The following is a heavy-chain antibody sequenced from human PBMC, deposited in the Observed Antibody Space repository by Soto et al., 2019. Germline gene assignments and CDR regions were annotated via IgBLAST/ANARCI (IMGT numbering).Heavy chain of an antibody. CDR3: ARDLNGIQLWFLGY. J-gene: IGHJ4*02. Sequence: ASVKVSCKASGYTFTSYGISWVRQAPGQGLVWMGWISAYNGNTNYAQKLQGRVTMTTDTSTSTAYKELGSLRSDDTAVYYWARDLNGIQLWFLGYWCQGTLVTVAS. V-gene: IGHV1-18*04. CDR2: ISAYNGNT. D-gene: IGHD5-18*01. CDR1: GYTFTSYG.